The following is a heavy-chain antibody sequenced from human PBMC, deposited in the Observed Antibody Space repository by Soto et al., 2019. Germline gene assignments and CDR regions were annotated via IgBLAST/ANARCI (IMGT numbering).Heavy chain of an antibody. CDR2: IYYSGST. CDR1: GGSVISGSYY. V-gene: IGHV4-61*01. CDR3: ARDPLRYYYDSSGYYNPAY. Sequence: SETLSLTCTVPGGSVISGSYYWIWIRQPPGKGLEWIGYIYYSGSTNYNPSLKSRVTISVDTSKNQFSLKLSSVTAADTAVYYCARDPLRYYYDSSGYYNPAYWGQGTLVTVSA. D-gene: IGHD3-22*01. J-gene: IGHJ4*02.